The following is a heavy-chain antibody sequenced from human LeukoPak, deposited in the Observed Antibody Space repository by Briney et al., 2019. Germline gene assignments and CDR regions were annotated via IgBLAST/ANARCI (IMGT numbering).Heavy chain of an antibody. CDR1: GFIFDDSG. D-gene: IGHD6-19*01. V-gene: IGHV3-30*02. J-gene: IGHJ4*02. CDR3: AKDLQYTSGWNVVDY. Sequence: PGGSLRLSCVASGFIFDDSGMHWVRQAPGKGLEWVAFIRYDGSNKYYADSVKGRFTISRDNSKNTLYLQMNSLRAEDTAVYYCAKDLQYTSGWNVVDYWGQGILVTVSP. CDR2: IRYDGSNK.